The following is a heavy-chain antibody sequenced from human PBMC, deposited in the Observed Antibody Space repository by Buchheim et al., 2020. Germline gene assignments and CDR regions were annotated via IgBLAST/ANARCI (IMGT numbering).Heavy chain of an antibody. D-gene: IGHD3-22*01. Sequence: EVQLVESGGGVARPGGSLRLSCATSGFSYNDYGMRWVRQVPGKGLEWVSGIKCDGSRTVYGDSVKGRFTIIRDNVQNTLHLQMNNLRAEDTALYHCARHFYDTSGYYPGLDFWGRGTL. J-gene: IGHJ4*02. CDR2: IKCDGSRT. V-gene: IGHV3-20*01. CDR3: ARHFYDTSGYYPGLDF. CDR1: GFSYNDYG.